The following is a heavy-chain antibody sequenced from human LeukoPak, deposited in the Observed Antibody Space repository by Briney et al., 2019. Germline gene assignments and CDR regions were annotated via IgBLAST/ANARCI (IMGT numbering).Heavy chain of an antibody. J-gene: IGHJ4*02. V-gene: IGHV1-69*13. D-gene: IGHD1-26*01. CDR2: IIPIFGTA. CDR1: GYTFTDYY. Sequence: ASVKISCKVSGYTFTDYYMHWVRQAPGQGLEWMGGIIPIFGTANYAQKFQGRVTITADESTSTAYMELSSLRSEDTAVYYCARDRYSELGGSYMNYWGQGTLVTVSS. CDR3: ARDRYSELGGSYMNY.